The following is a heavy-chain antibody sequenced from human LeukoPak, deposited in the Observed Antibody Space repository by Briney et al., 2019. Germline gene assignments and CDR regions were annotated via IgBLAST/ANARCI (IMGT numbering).Heavy chain of an antibody. CDR1: GGSISSGDYY. V-gene: IGHV4-30-4*08. J-gene: IGHJ4*02. CDR3: ARASPRVDTAKVLFDY. CDR2: IYYSGST. Sequence: PSETLSLTCTVSGGSISSGDYYWSWIRQPPGKGLEWIGYIYYSGSTYYNPSLKSRVTISVDTSKNQFSLKLSSVTAADTAVYYCARASPRVDTAKVLFDYWGQGTLVTVSS. D-gene: IGHD5-18*01.